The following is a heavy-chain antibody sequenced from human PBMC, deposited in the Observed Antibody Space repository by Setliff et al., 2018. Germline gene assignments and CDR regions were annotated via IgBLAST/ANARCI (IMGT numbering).Heavy chain of an antibody. CDR1: GFTFSSYW. Sequence: GGSLRLSCAASGFTFSSYWMHWVRQAPGKGLVWVSRINSDGSSTSYADSVKGRFTISRDNAKNTLYLQMNSLGAEDTAVYYCARGSRPHYYDSSPRNAWGQGTLVTVSS. V-gene: IGHV3-74*01. J-gene: IGHJ5*02. CDR3: ARGSRPHYYDSSPRNA. CDR2: INSDGSST. D-gene: IGHD3-22*01.